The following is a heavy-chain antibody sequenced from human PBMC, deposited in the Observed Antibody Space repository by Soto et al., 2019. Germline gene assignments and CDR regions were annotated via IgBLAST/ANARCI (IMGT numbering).Heavy chain of an antibody. CDR2: IYYSGST. CDR1: GGSISSYY. D-gene: IGHD3-9*01. Sequence: SETLSLTCTVSGGSISSYYWSWFRQPPGKGLEWIGYIYYSGSTNYNPSLKSRVTISVDTSKNQFSLKLSSVTAADTAVYYCARRYGYYFDYWGQGTLVTVSS. J-gene: IGHJ4*02. V-gene: IGHV4-59*01. CDR3: ARRYGYYFDY.